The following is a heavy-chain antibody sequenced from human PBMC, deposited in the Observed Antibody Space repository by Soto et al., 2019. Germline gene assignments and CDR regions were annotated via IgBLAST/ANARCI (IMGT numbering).Heavy chain of an antibody. J-gene: IGHJ3*02. CDR3: ARDLYDILTGIDGAFDI. CDR2: ISSSSSYI. CDR1: GFTFSSYS. Sequence: GGSLRLSCAASGFTFSSYSMNWVRQAPGKGLEWVSSISSSSSYIYYADSGKGRFTISRDNAKNSLYLQMNSLRAEDTAVYYCARDLYDILTGIDGAFDIWGQGTMVTVSS. V-gene: IGHV3-21*01. D-gene: IGHD3-9*01.